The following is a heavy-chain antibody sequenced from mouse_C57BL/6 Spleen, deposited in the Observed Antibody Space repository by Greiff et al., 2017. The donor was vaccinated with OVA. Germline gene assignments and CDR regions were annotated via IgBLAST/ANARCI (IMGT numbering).Heavy chain of an antibody. J-gene: IGHJ4*01. CDR1: GYTFTSYG. CDR2: IYPRSGNT. CDR3: ARDGTGYAMDY. Sequence: VKLQESGAELARPGASVKLSCKASGYTFTSYGISWVKQRTGQGLEWIGEIYPRSGNTYYNEKFKGKATLTADKSSSTAYMELRSLTSEDSAVYFCARDGTGYAMDYWGQGTSVTVSS. D-gene: IGHD4-1*01. V-gene: IGHV1-81*01.